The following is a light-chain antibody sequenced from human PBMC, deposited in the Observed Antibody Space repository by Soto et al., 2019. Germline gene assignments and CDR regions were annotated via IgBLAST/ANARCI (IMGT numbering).Light chain of an antibody. Sequence: DIQMTQSPSTLSASVGDRVTITCRARQTISKWLAWYQQKPGKAPKLLIYDASSLEIGVPSRFSGSGSGTEFTLTISSLQPDDFATYYCQEYNYFSTFAQGTKVEIK. J-gene: IGKJ1*01. CDR2: DAS. V-gene: IGKV1-5*01. CDR3: QEYNYFST. CDR1: QTISKW.